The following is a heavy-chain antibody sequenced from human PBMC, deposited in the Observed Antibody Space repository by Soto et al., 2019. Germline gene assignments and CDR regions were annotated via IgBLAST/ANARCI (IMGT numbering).Heavy chain of an antibody. Sequence: QVQLVQSGAEVKKPGASVKVSCKASGYTFTGNYMHWVRQAPGQGLEWMGWINPNSGATNYAQKFQGRVTVTRDTSISTAYMELSRLRSDDTAVYYCARDGDSSSPFDIWGQGTMVTVSS. J-gene: IGHJ3*02. V-gene: IGHV1-2*02. CDR2: INPNSGAT. CDR1: GYTFTGNY. D-gene: IGHD6-6*01. CDR3: ARDGDSSSPFDI.